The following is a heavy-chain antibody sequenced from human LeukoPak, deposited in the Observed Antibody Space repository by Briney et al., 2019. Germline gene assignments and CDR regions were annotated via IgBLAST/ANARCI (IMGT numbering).Heavy chain of an antibody. V-gene: IGHV3-74*01. CDR1: GFTFSSYW. CDR2: INTDGSST. CDR3: TTVLSYVWGSYRPYYFDY. Sequence: PGGSLRLSCAASGFTFSSYWMHWVRQAPGKGLVWVSRINTDGSSTSYADSVKGRFTISRDNAKNTLYLQMNSLKTEDTAVYYCTTVLSYVWGSYRPYYFDYWGQGTLVTVSS. D-gene: IGHD3-16*02. J-gene: IGHJ4*02.